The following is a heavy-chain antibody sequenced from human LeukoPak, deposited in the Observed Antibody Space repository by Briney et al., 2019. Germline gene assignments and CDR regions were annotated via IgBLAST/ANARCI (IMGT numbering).Heavy chain of an antibody. CDR3: ARLAAAAPGFDY. CDR1: GGTFSSYA. Sequence: SVKVSCKASGGTFSSYAISWVRQAPGQGLEWMGRIIPIFGTANYAQKSQGRVTITTDESTSTAYMELSSLRSEDTAVYYCARLAAAAPGFDYWGQGTLVTVSS. J-gene: IGHJ4*02. CDR2: IIPIFGTA. D-gene: IGHD6-13*01. V-gene: IGHV1-69*05.